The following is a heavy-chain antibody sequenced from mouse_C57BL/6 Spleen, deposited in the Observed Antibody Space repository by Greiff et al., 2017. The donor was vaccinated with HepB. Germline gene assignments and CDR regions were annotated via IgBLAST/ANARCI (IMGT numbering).Heavy chain of an antibody. Sequence: VKLMESGPGLVAPSQSLSITCTVSGFSLTSYAISWVRQPPGKGLEWLGVIWTGGGTNYNSALKSRLSISKDNSKSQVFLKMNSLQTDDTARYYCARKYYGSSYGYFDVWGTGTTVTVSS. J-gene: IGHJ1*03. D-gene: IGHD1-1*01. V-gene: IGHV2-9-1*01. CDR1: GFSLTSYA. CDR3: ARKYYGSSYGYFDV. CDR2: IWTGGGT.